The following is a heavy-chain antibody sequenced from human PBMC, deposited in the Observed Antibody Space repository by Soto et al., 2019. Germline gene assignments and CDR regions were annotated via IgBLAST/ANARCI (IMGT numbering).Heavy chain of an antibody. Sequence: PGGSLRLSCAASGFTFSNNGIHWVRQTPGKGLEWVAVISSDGINKYYADSVKGRSTISRDNSKNTLFLQMNSLRVEDTAVYYCAMDLYGGRSRFDYWGQGALVTVS. CDR3: AMDLYGGRSRFDY. CDR2: ISSDGINK. J-gene: IGHJ4*02. CDR1: GFTFSNNG. V-gene: IGHV3-30*03. D-gene: IGHD2-15*01.